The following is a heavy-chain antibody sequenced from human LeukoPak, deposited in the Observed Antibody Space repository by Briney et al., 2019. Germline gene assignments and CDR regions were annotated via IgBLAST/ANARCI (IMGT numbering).Heavy chain of an antibody. D-gene: IGHD3-3*01. CDR2: ISYDGSNK. CDR3: ARVEESASFDP. Sequence: PGGSLRLSCAASGFTFSSYAMHWVRQAPGKGLEWVAAISYDGSNKYYADSVKGRFTISRDNSKNTLYLQMNSLRAEDTAVYYCARVEESASFDPWGQGTLVTVSS. J-gene: IGHJ5*02. CDR1: GFTFSSYA. V-gene: IGHV3-30*04.